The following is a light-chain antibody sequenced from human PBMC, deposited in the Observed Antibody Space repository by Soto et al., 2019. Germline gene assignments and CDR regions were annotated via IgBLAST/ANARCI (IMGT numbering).Light chain of an antibody. Sequence: QSVLTQPPSASWSPGQSVTISCAGTSSDTGDYNYVSWYQQHPGKAPKLMIYDVSKRPSGVPDRFSGSKSGNTASLTVSGLQAEDEADYYCSSYAGSNKVIFGGGTKLTVL. CDR3: SSYAGSNKVI. CDR2: DVS. CDR1: SSDTGDYNY. J-gene: IGLJ2*01. V-gene: IGLV2-8*01.